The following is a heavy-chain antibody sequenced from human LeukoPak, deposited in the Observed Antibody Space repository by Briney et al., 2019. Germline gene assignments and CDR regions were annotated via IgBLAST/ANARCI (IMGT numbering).Heavy chain of an antibody. J-gene: IGHJ4*02. D-gene: IGHD3-10*01. Sequence: HPGGSLRLSCAASGFTFSNFGMHWVRQAPGKGLEWMAVVSYDGKVTYYADSVKGRFTISRDNSKNTLYLQMTSLRGEDTALYYCAKERDYRVSTSCDYWGQGTLVTVSS. CDR3: AKERDYRVSTSCDY. CDR1: GFTFSNFG. V-gene: IGHV3-30*18. CDR2: VSYDGKVT.